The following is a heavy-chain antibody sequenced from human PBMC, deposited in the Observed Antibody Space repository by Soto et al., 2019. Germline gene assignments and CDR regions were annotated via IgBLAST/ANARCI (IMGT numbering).Heavy chain of an antibody. J-gene: IGHJ6*02. V-gene: IGHV4-39*01. Sequence: QLQLQESGPGLVKPSETLSLTCTVSGGSISSSSYYWGWIRQPPGKGLEWIGSIYYSGSTYYNPSLKSRVTISVDTSKNQFSLKLSSVTAADTAVYYCARGKGVYANYYYYGMDVWGQGTTVTVSS. CDR2: IYYSGST. CDR3: ARGKGVYANYYYYGMDV. D-gene: IGHD2-8*01. CDR1: GGSISSSSYY.